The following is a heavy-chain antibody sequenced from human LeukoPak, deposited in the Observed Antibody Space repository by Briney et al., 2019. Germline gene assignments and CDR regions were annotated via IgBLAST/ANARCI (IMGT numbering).Heavy chain of an antibody. V-gene: IGHV3-23*01. D-gene: IGHD2-2*01. CDR2: ISGSGGST. Sequence: GGSLRLSCAASGFTFSSYAMSWVRQAPGKGLEWVSGISGSGGSTYYADSGKGRFTISRDNSKNTLYLQMNSLRAEDTAVYYCAKDGGSVVPADTFDYWGQGTLVTVSS. CDR3: AKDGGSVVPADTFDY. J-gene: IGHJ4*02. CDR1: GFTFSSYA.